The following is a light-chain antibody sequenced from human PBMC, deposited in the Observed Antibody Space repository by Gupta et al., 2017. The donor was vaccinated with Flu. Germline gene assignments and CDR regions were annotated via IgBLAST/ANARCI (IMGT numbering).Light chain of an antibody. CDR1: KLGDKY. J-gene: IGLJ1*01. CDR3: QAWDSSTYV. CDR2: QDN. V-gene: IGLV3-1*01. Sequence: VSVSPGQTASITCSGDKLGDKYACWYQQKPGQSPVLVIYQDNKRPSGIPERFSGSNSGNTATLTISGTQAMDEADYYCQAWDSSTYVFGTGTKVTVL.